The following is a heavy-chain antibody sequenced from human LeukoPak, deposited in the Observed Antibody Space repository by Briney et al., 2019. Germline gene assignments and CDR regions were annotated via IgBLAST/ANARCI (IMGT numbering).Heavy chain of an antibody. V-gene: IGHV3-15*01. CDR2: IKSKTDGGTT. D-gene: IGHD3-3*01. CDR3: TTDPPIRVTIFGVVI. Sequence: GGSLRLSCAASGFTFSNAWMSWVRQAPGKGLEWVGRIKSKTDGGTTDYAAPVKGRFTISRDDSKNTLYLQMNSLKTEDTAVYYCTTDPPIRVTIFGVVIWGQGTLVTVSS. CDR1: GFTFSNAW. J-gene: IGHJ4*02.